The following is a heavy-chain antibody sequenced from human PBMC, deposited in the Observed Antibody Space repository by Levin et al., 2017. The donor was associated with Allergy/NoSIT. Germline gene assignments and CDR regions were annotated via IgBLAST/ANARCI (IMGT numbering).Heavy chain of an antibody. D-gene: IGHD1-26*01. J-gene: IGHJ4*02. CDR1: GFTFSSYW. CDR3: ATTDSGSYYGLDY. CDR2: INSDGSST. Sequence: GESLKISCAASGFTFSSYWMHWVRQAPGKGLVWVSRINSDGSSTSYADSVKGRFTISRDNAKNTLYLQMNSLRAEDTAVYYCATTDSGSYYGLDYWGQGTLVTVSS. V-gene: IGHV3-74*01.